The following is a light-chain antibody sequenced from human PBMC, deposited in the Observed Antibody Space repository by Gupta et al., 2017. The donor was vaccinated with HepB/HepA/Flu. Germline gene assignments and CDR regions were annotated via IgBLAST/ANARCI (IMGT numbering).Light chain of an antibody. CDR3: QEVSGSPWT. V-gene: IGKV1-5*03. CDR2: RAS. J-gene: IGKJ1*01. CDR1: QSISDY. Sequence: LQITPSPSTLSASIGDRVTITCRASQSISDYLAWYQQKPGKAPNLLIYRASTLESGVPSRFSGSGSGTEFTLTISSLQPDDFATYYCQEVSGSPWTFGQGTKVEIK.